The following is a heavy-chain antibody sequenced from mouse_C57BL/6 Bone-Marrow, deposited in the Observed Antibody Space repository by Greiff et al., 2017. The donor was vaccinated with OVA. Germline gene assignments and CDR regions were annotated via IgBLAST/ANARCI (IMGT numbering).Heavy chain of an antibody. D-gene: IGHD1-1*01. V-gene: IGHV1-59*01. J-gene: IGHJ1*03. CDR2: IDPSDSYT. CDR3: ARLLRWGLHGYFDV. Sequence: QVQLQQPGAELVRPGTSVKLSCKASGYTFTSYWMHWVKQRPGQGLEWIGVIDPSDSYTNYNQKFKGKATLTVDKSSITAYMQLSSLTSEDSAVYYCARLLRWGLHGYFDVWGTGTTVTVSS. CDR1: GYTFTSYW.